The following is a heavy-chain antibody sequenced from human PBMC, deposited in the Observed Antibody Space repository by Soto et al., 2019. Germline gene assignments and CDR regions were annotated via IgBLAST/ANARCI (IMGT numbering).Heavy chain of an antibody. CDR2: IYYSGTS. Sequence: SETLSLTCTVSGGSISDDTYYWGWIRQPPGKGLEWIGSIYYSGTSSYNPSLKSRVTMPVDTSKKQLSLRLRSVTAADTAVYYCARLHCDSPNCVPLDPWGQGTLVTVSS. CDR3: ARLHCDSPNCVPLDP. V-gene: IGHV4-39*01. CDR1: GGSISDDTYY. D-gene: IGHD2-2*01. J-gene: IGHJ5*02.